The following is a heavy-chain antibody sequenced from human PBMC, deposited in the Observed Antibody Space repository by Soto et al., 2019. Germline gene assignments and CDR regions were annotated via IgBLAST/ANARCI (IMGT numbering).Heavy chain of an antibody. CDR3: ARQIYDSDSGPNFKYYFDS. D-gene: IGHD3-22*01. Sequence: GESLNISCKGSGASFAGYLITWVRQMPGKGLEWMGRIDPSDSQTYYSPSFRGHVTISAAKSITTVFLQWSSLRASDTAMYYCARQIYDSDSGPNFKYYFDSWGQGTMVTVSS. J-gene: IGHJ4*02. V-gene: IGHV5-10-1*01. CDR2: IDPSDSQT. CDR1: GASFAGYL.